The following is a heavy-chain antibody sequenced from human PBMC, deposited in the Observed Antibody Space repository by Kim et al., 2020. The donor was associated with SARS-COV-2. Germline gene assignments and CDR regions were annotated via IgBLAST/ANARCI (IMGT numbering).Heavy chain of an antibody. CDR3: ARDSIAARFDY. Sequence: SETLSLTCTVSGGSISSSSYYWGWIRQPPGKGLEWIGSIYYSGSTYYNPSLKSRVTISVDTSKNQFSLKLSSVTAADTAVYYCARDSIAARFDYWGQGTLVTVSS. D-gene: IGHD6-6*01. CDR2: IYYSGST. J-gene: IGHJ4*02. CDR1: GGSISSSSYY. V-gene: IGHV4-39*07.